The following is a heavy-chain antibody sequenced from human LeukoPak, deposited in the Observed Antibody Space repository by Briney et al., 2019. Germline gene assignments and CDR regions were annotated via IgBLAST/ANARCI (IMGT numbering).Heavy chain of an antibody. CDR1: GGSFSSYY. D-gene: IGHD3-22*01. CDR3: ARVGYYDSSGDILDY. CDR2: IYYSGGT. V-gene: IGHV4-59*01. J-gene: IGHJ4*02. Sequence: SETLSLTCAVYGGSFSSYYWSWIRQPPGKGLEWIGYIYYSGGTNYNPSLKSRVTISVDTSKNQFSLKLSSVTAADTAVYYCARVGYYDSSGDILDYWGQGTLVTVSS.